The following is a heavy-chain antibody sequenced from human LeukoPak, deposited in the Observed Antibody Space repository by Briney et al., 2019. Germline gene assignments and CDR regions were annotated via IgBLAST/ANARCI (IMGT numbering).Heavy chain of an antibody. CDR3: ARDLSVAGGSKAYYYGMDV. D-gene: IGHD6-19*01. J-gene: IGHJ6*02. V-gene: IGHV3-11*01. Sequence: PGGSLRLSCAASGFTFSDYYMSGIRQAPGKGLEWVSYISSSGSTIYYADSVKGRFTISRDNAKNSLYLQMNSLRAEDTAVYYCARDLSVAGGSKAYYYGMDVWGQGTTVTVSS. CDR1: GFTFSDYY. CDR2: ISSSGSTI.